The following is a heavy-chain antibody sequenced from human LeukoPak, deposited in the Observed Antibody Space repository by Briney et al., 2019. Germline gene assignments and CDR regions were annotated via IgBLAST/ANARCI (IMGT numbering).Heavy chain of an antibody. V-gene: IGHV4-59*01. CDR3: ASSRRDRARYGDYPPFDY. Sequence: SETLSLTCTVSGGSISSYYWSWIRQPPGKGLEWIGYIYYSGSTNYNPSLKSRVTISVDTSKNQFSLKLSSVTAADTAVYYCASSRRDRARYGDYPPFDYWGQGTLVTVSS. CDR1: GGSISSYY. D-gene: IGHD4-17*01. J-gene: IGHJ4*02. CDR2: IYYSGST.